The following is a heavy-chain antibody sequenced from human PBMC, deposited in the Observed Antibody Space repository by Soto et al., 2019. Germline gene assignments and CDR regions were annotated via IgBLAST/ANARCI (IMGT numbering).Heavy chain of an antibody. CDR3: AKRRGAGGHFDY. Sequence: GGSLRLSCAASGFTFSSYSIGWVRQGPGKGLEWVAVVSIGGITHYADSVRGRFTLYRDNSKNTLSLQMNSLTAEDTDVYFCAKRRGAGGHFDYPGQGSLVTAPQ. D-gene: IGHD2-15*01. CDR2: VSIGGIT. J-gene: IGHJ4*02. CDR1: GFTFSSYS. V-gene: IGHV3-23*01.